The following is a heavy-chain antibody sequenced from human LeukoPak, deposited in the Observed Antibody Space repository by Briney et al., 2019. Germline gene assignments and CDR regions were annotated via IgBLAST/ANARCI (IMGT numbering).Heavy chain of an antibody. D-gene: IGHD2-21*02. CDR3: AGGGFYCGGDCYVDY. J-gene: IGHJ4*02. CDR2: INHSGST. Sequence: SETLSLTCAVYGGSFSPYYWSWIRQPPGKGLEWIGEINHSGSTNYNPSLKSRVTIAVDTSKNQFSLRLSSVTAADTAVYYCAGGGFYCGGDCYVDYWGQGTLVTVSS. V-gene: IGHV4-34*01. CDR1: GGSFSPYY.